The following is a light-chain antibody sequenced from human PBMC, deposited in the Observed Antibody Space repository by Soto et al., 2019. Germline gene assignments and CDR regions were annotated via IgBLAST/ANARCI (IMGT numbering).Light chain of an antibody. CDR2: EVS. J-gene: IGLJ1*01. CDR1: SSDVGGYNY. Sequence: QSALTQPPSASGSPGQSVTISCTGTSSDVGGYNYVSWYQQHPGKAPKLMIYEVSKRPSGVPDRFSGSKSGNTASLTVSVLQAEDEAGYYCSSYARSNTFVFGTDTKVTVL. CDR3: SSYARSNTFV. V-gene: IGLV2-8*01.